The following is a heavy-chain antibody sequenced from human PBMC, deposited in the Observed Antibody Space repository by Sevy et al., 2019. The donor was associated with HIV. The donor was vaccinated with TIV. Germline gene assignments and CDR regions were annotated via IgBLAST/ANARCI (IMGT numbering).Heavy chain of an antibody. V-gene: IGHV3-20*04. Sequence: GGSLRLSCAASGFTFDDYGMSWVRQAPGKGLEWVSGINWNGGSTGYADSVKGRFTISRDNAKNSLYLQMNSLRAEDTALYYCARVFESSSPRSFLDYWGQGTLVTVSS. J-gene: IGHJ4*02. CDR1: GFTFDDYG. CDR3: ARVFESSSPRSFLDY. CDR2: INWNGGST. D-gene: IGHD6-13*01.